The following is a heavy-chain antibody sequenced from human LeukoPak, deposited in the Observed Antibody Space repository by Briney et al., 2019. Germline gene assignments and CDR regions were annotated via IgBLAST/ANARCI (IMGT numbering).Heavy chain of an antibody. CDR3: ARTTYSSSWYSLARTYYFDY. CDR1: GFTFSTYS. V-gene: IGHV3-48*01. Sequence: PGGSLRLSCAASGFTFSTYSMNWVRQAPGKGLEWVSYISSSSSTIYYADSVKGRFTISRDNAKKSLYLQMDSLRAEDTAVYYCARTTYSSSWYSLARTYYFDYWGQGTLVTVSS. CDR2: ISSSSSTI. D-gene: IGHD6-13*01. J-gene: IGHJ4*02.